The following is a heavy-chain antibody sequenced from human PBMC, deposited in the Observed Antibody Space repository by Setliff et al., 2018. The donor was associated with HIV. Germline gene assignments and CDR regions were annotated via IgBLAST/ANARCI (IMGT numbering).Heavy chain of an antibody. CDR3: ARVPRQLLKGAAAYFDY. J-gene: IGHJ4*02. D-gene: IGHD5-18*01. V-gene: IGHV4-4*07. Sequence: SETLSLTCTVSGGSISSDYWSWIRQPAGKGLEWIGRVYISGSTNYSPSLRSRVTMSVDTSKNQVSLKLSSVTAADTAVYYCARVPRQLLKGAAAYFDYWGQGSLVTVSS. CDR2: VYISGST. CDR1: GGSISSDY.